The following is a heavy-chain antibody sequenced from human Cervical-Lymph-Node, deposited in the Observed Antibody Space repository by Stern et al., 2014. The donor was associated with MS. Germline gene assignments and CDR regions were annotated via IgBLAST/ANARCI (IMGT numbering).Heavy chain of an antibody. Sequence: QVQLQQWGAGLLKPSETLSLTCAVYGGSFSGYYWSWIRQPPGKGLERIGEINHIGSPIYNPSLKSQFNISVDTSKNQFSRNLSSVTAADTAVYFCAREVESKGDYFDYWGQGTLVTVSS. V-gene: IGHV4-34*01. J-gene: IGHJ4*02. CDR2: INHIGSP. CDR3: AREVESKGDYFDY. D-gene: IGHD1-1*01. CDR1: GGSFSGYY.